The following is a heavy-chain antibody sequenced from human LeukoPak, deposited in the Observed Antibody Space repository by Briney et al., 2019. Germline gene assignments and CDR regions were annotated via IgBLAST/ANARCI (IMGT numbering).Heavy chain of an antibody. V-gene: IGHV3-66*01. D-gene: IGHD6-13*01. CDR2: IYSGGST. CDR3: ARASRAAAEGN. Sequence: GGSLRLSCAASGFTVSSNYMSWVRQAPGKGLEWVSVIYSGGSTYYADSVKGRFTISRDNSKNTLYLQMNSLRAEDTAVYYCARASRAAAEGNWGQGTLVTVSS. J-gene: IGHJ4*02. CDR1: GFTVSSNY.